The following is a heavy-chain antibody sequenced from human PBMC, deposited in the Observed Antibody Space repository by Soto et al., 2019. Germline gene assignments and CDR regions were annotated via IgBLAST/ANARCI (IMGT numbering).Heavy chain of an antibody. CDR2: FDPEDGET. V-gene: IGHV1-24*01. CDR1: GYTLTELS. J-gene: IGHJ3*02. D-gene: IGHD3-3*01. Sequence: QVQLVQSGAEVKKPGASVKVSCNVSGYTLTELSMRWVRQAPGKGREWMGGFDPEDGETIYAQKFQGRVTLTEDTSTDTACMELSSQRSEDTAVYYCATGSLSGGVVIKPVGGDGAFDIWGQGRMVAVSS. CDR3: ATGSLSGGVVIKPVGGDGAFDI.